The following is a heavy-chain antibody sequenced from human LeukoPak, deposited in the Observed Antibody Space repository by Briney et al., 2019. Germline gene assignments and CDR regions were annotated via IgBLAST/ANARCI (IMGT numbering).Heavy chain of an antibody. V-gene: IGHV4-59*01. CDR2: IYYSGST. CDR1: AGSNSSYY. Sequence: SETLSLTCTVSAGSNSSYYWSWIWQPPGKGLEWIGYIYYSGSTNYNPSLKSRVTISVDTSKNQFSLKLSSVTAADTAVYYCARTTEAHSWRTRYYDYYMDVWGKGTTVTVSS. D-gene: IGHD6-13*01. CDR3: ARTTEAHSWRTRYYDYYMDV. J-gene: IGHJ6*03.